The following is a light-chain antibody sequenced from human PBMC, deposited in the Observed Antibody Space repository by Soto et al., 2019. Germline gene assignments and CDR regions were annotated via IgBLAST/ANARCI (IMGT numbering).Light chain of an antibody. V-gene: IGLV2-23*02. CDR1: SSDVGSYNL. Sequence: QSALTQPASVSGSPGQSITISCTGTSSDVGSYNLVAWYQQHPGKAPKLMIYEVSKRPSGVSNLFSGSKSGNTASLTISGLQAEDEADYHCCSYVGSTFYVFGTGTKLTVL. J-gene: IGLJ1*01. CDR3: CSYVGSTFYV. CDR2: EVS.